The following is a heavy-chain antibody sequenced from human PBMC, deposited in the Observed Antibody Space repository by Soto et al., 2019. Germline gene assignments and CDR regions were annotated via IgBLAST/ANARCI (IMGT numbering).Heavy chain of an antibody. Sequence: ASVKVSCKASGYTFTSYGISWVRQAPGQGLEWMGWISAYNGNTNYAQKLQGRVTMTTDTSTSTAYMELRSLRSDDTAVYYCARDHYYDILTGYYILDYWGQGTLVTVSS. J-gene: IGHJ4*02. CDR1: GYTFTSYG. CDR2: ISAYNGNT. V-gene: IGHV1-18*01. D-gene: IGHD3-9*01. CDR3: ARDHYYDILTGYYILDY.